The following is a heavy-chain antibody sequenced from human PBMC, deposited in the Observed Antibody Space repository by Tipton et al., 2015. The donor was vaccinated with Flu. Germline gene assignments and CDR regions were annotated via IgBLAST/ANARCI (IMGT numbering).Heavy chain of an antibody. Sequence: TLSLTCNVSGGSIGSYYWNWIRPPPGKGLEWIGYVYRDGSAYYNPSLKSRVRLSVDTSNNNFSLKVTSVTAADTAVYFCARGDRFLAPDYWGQGTLVTVSS. V-gene: IGHV4-59*01. CDR2: VYRDGSA. CDR1: GGSIGSYY. D-gene: IGHD3-3*01. CDR3: ARGDRFLAPDY. J-gene: IGHJ4*02.